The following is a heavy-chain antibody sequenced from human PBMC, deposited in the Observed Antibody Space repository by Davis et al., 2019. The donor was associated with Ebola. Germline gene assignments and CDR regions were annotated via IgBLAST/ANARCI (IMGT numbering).Heavy chain of an antibody. D-gene: IGHD3-22*01. CDR1: GFTFSRYT. CDR3: AREADYYDCSGYSHYFDY. Sequence: GESLKISCAASGFTFSRYTMNWVRQAPGKGLEWVSSISSSSSYIYYADSVKGRFTISRDNAKNSLYLQMNSLRAEDTAVYYCAREADYYDCSGYSHYFDYWGQGTLVTVSS. CDR2: ISSSSSYI. J-gene: IGHJ4*02. V-gene: IGHV3-21*01.